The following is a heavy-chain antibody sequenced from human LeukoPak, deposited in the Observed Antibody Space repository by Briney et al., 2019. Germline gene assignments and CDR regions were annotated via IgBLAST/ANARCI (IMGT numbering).Heavy chain of an antibody. V-gene: IGHV1-2*02. CDR2: INPDSGGT. CDR3: ARDLYGSGKTDY. D-gene: IGHD3-10*01. J-gene: IGHJ4*02. Sequence: ASVKVSCKASGYTFTGYYMHWVRQAPGQGLEWLGWINPDSGGTNYAQKFQGRVTMTRDTSVSTVYMELSRLTSDDTAVYYCARDLYGSGKTDYWGQGTLVTVSS. CDR1: GYTFTGYY.